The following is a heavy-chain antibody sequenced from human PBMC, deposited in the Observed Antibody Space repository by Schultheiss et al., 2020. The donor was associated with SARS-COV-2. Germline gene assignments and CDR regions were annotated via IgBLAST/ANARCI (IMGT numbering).Heavy chain of an antibody. CDR2: ISGSGGST. D-gene: IGHD2/OR15-2a*01. J-gene: IGHJ6*02. Sequence: GGSLRLSCAASSGLIVSANYMTWVRQAPGKGLEWVSAISGSGGSTYYADSVKGRFTISRDNSKNTLYLQMNSLRAEDTAVYYCARLLLRDSYFYGMGVWGQGTTVTVSS. CDR1: GLIVSANY. V-gene: IGHV3-23*01. CDR3: ARLLLRDSYFYGMGV.